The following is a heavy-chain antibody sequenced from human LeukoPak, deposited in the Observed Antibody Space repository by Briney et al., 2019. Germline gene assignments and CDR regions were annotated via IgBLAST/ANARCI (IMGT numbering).Heavy chain of an antibody. Sequence: PGGSLRLSCAASGFTFSSYWMHWVRQAPGKGLVWVSCINSDGSNTRYADSVKGRFTISRDNAKNSLYLQMNSLRAEDTAVYYCARDSHSSSWYSEFDYWGQGTLVTVSS. D-gene: IGHD6-13*01. J-gene: IGHJ4*02. CDR1: GFTFSSYW. CDR3: ARDSHSSSWYSEFDY. CDR2: INSDGSNT. V-gene: IGHV3-74*01.